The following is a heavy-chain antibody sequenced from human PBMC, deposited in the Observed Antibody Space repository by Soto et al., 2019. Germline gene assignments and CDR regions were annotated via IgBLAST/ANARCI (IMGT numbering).Heavy chain of an antibody. CDR1: GFTFSNYG. Sequence: VQLVESGGGLVQPGGSLRLSCAASGFTFSNYGMTWVRQAPGKGLEWVSYISPSSSTIYYADSVKGRFTISRENAMNSLYLQMNSLRAEDTALYYCARAYSSSSGKNAFDVWGHGTMVTVSS. J-gene: IGHJ3*01. CDR3: ARAYSSSSGKNAFDV. D-gene: IGHD6-13*01. CDR2: ISPSSSTI. V-gene: IGHV3-48*01.